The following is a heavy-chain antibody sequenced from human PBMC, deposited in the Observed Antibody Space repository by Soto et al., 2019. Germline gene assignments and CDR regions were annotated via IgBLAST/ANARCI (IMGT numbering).Heavy chain of an antibody. D-gene: IGHD2-21*02. CDR2: ISGDGDTT. J-gene: IGHJ2*01. V-gene: IGHV3-64*07. Sequence: EVQLVESGGALVQPGGSLRLSCAASGFTFSSYAIHWVRQAPGKGLQYVSAISGDGDTTHYGDSVKGRFTISRDNSKSTVDLRMDRLSPEDMAVYYCARGDFPHWYRDVWGRGTLVPVSS. CDR1: GFTFSSYA. CDR3: ARGDFPHWYRDV.